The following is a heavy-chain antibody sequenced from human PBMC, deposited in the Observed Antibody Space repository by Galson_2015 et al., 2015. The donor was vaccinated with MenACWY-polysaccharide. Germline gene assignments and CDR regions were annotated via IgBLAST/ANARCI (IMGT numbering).Heavy chain of an antibody. J-gene: IGHJ4*02. CDR3: VGGWKTDPTFDY. CDR2: INSDGSGT. CDR1: GFTFSSYW. Sequence: SLRLSCAASGFTFSSYWMYWVRQGPGKGLEWVSRINSDGSGTRYADSVKGRYTISRDNAKNTLYLQMNSLRAEDTAVYYCVGGWKTDPTFDYWGQGNLVTVSS. V-gene: IGHV3-74*01. D-gene: IGHD1-1*01.